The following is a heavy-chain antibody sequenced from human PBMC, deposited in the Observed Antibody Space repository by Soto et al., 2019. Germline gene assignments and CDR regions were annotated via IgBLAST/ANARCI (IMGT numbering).Heavy chain of an antibody. CDR3: ARWRDADYYDSGSFYPFSLDV. Sequence: GGSLRLSCAASGFTFSSYSMNWVRQAPGKGLEWVSYISSSSSTIYYADSVKGRFTISRDNAKNSLYLQMNSLRAEDTAVYYCARWRDADYYDSGSFYPFSLDVWGKWTTVTVSS. J-gene: IGHJ6*04. V-gene: IGHV3-48*01. CDR2: ISSSSSTI. CDR1: GFTFSSYS. D-gene: IGHD3-10*01.